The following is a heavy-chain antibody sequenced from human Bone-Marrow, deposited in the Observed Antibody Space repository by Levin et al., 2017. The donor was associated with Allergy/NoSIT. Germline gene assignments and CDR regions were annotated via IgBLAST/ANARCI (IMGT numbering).Heavy chain of an antibody. Sequence: RGESLKISCKGSGYNFPNYWINWVRQLPGKGLEWMGRIGPADSYADYNPSFRGHVTMSADKSISTAYLQWSGLRASDTSVYFCARDLDDAFDIWGQGTLVTVSS. V-gene: IGHV5-10-1*01. CDR3: ARDLDDAFDI. CDR1: GYNFPNYW. CDR2: IGPADSYA. J-gene: IGHJ3*02. D-gene: IGHD3/OR15-3a*01.